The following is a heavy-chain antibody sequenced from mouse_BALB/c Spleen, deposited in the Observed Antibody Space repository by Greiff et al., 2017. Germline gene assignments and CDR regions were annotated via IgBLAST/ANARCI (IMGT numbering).Heavy chain of an antibody. CDR2: INPSSGYT. V-gene: IGHV1-4*02. CDR3: ARSGEWGYYRDY. D-gene: IGHD3-1*01. Sequence: QVQLQQSAAELARPGASVKMSCKASGYTFTSYTMHWVKQRPGQGLEWIGYINPSSGYTEYNQKFKDKTTLTADKSSSTAYMQLSSLTSEDSAVYYCARSGEWGYYRDYWGQGTTLTVSS. CDR1: GYTFTSYT. J-gene: IGHJ2*01.